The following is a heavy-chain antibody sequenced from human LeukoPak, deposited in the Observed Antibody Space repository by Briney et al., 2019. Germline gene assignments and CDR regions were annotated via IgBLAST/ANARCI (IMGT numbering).Heavy chain of an antibody. D-gene: IGHD3-22*01. J-gene: IGHJ4*02. V-gene: IGHV1-8*03. Sequence: GASVKVSCKASGYTFTSLDINWVRQATGQGLEWMGWINPNSGNRGYAQQFQGRVTITRDTSIRTVYMELTSLRSEDTAVYYCARVDSSPDYWGQGTLVTVSS. CDR2: INPNSGNR. CDR1: GYTFTSLD. CDR3: ARVDSSPDY.